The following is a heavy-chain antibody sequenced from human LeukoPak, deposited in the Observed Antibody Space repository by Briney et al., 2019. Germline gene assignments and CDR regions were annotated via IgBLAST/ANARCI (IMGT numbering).Heavy chain of an antibody. D-gene: IGHD1-26*01. J-gene: IGHJ5*02. CDR3: ARDYEGYSGSYYLSPRFDP. Sequence: SETLSPTCTVSGGSISSSSYYWGWIRQPPGKGLEWIGSIYYSGSTYYNPSLKSRVTISVDTSKNQFPLKLSSVTAADTAVYYCARDYEGYSGSYYLSPRFDPWGQGTLVTVSS. CDR2: IYYSGST. V-gene: IGHV4-39*06. CDR1: GGSISSSSYY.